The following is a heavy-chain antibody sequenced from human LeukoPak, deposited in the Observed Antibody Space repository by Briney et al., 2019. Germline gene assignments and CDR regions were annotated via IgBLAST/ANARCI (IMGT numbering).Heavy chain of an antibody. CDR1: GFTFSSYA. CDR3: ASSSVAVPGTFDY. V-gene: IGHV3-48*04. Sequence: PGGSLRLSCAASGFTFSSYAMSWVRQAPGKGLEWVSYISSSGSSIYYADSVKGRFTISRDNAKNSLYLQMNSLRAEDTAVYHCASSSVAVPGTFDYWGQGTLVTVSS. D-gene: IGHD6-19*01. CDR2: ISSSGSSI. J-gene: IGHJ4*02.